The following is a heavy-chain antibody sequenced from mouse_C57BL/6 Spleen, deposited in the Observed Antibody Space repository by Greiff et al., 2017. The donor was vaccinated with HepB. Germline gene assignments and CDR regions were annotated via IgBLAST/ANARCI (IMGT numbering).Heavy chain of an antibody. CDR1: GYAFTNYL. J-gene: IGHJ3*01. Sequence: QVQLKESGAELVRPGTSVKVSCKASGYAFTNYLIEWVKQRPGQGLEWIGVINPGSGGTNYNEKFKGKATLTADKSSSTAYMQLSSLTSEDSAVYFCARSYYGSLAYWGQGTLVTVSA. CDR3: ARSYYGSLAY. CDR2: INPGSGGT. D-gene: IGHD1-1*01. V-gene: IGHV1-54*01.